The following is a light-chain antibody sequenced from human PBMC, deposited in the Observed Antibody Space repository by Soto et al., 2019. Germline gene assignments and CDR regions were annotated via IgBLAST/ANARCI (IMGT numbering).Light chain of an antibody. CDR1: QSVSSNY. Sequence: EIVLTQSPGTLSLSPGERATFSCRASQSVSSNYLAWYQQKPGQAPRLLIYGASSRATGIPARFSGGGSGTDFTLTISRLEPEDFAVYYCQQYNNWPRTFGQGTKVDIK. CDR2: GAS. V-gene: IGKV3-20*01. J-gene: IGKJ1*01. CDR3: QQYNNWPRT.